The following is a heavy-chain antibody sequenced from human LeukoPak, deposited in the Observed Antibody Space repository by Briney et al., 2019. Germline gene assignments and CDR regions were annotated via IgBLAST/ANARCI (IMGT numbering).Heavy chain of an antibody. V-gene: IGHV3-23*01. CDR2: VGDSGVIT. CDR3: AKDEGYDPSRNQLFHFSH. CDR1: GFSFNLYA. J-gene: IGHJ4*02. Sequence: GGSLTLSCAASGFSFNLYAMSWVRQAPGKGLEWVAVVGDSGVITHYADSVKGRFTISKDRATNTVHLRMNSMRAEDTAVYYCAKDEGYDPSRNQLFHFSHWGQGTLVTVSS. D-gene: IGHD3-22*01.